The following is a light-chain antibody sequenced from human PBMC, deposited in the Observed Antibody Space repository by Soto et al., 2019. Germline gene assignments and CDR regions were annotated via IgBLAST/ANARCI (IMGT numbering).Light chain of an antibody. V-gene: IGLV4-69*01. CDR1: SGHSSYA. Sequence: QPVLTQSPSASASLGASVKLTCTLSSGHSSYAIAWHQQQPEKGPRYLMNLNSDGNHSKGDGIPDRFSGSSSGAERYLTISSLQSEDEADYYCQTWGTGIQVFGTGTKLTVL. J-gene: IGLJ1*01. CDR3: QTWGTGIQV. CDR2: LNSDGNH.